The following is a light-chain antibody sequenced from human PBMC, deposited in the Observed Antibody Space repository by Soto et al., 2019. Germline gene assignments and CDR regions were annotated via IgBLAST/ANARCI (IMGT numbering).Light chain of an antibody. J-gene: IGLJ3*02. Sequence: QSVLTQPPSASGTPGPRVTISCSGSSSNIGSNTVNWYQQLPGTAPKRLIYSNNQRPSGVPDRFSGSKSGTSASLAISGLQSEDEADYYCEAWDDSLNGWVFGGGTKLTVL. CDR1: SSNIGSNT. CDR3: EAWDDSLNGWV. V-gene: IGLV1-44*01. CDR2: SNN.